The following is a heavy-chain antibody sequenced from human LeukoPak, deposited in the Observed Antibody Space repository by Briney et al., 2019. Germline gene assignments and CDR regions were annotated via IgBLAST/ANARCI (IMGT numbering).Heavy chain of an antibody. J-gene: IGHJ3*02. V-gene: IGHV4-39*07. CDR1: GVSISSSNSY. Sequence: NPSETLSLACTVSGVSISSSNSYWGWIRQPPGKGLEWIGSIYHSGSTYYNPSLKSRVTISVDTSKNQFSLKLSSVTAADTAVYYCARYETGTTLGAFDIWGQGTMVTVSS. CDR2: IYHSGST. CDR3: ARYETGTTLGAFDI. D-gene: IGHD1-1*01.